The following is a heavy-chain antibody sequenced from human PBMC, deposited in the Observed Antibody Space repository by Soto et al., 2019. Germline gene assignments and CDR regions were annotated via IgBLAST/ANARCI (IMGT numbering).Heavy chain of an antibody. Sequence: GGSLRLSCAASGFTFSSYGMHWVRQAPGKGLEWVAVISYDGSNKYYADSVKGRFTISRDNSKNTLYLQMNSLRAEDTAVYYCANGTAITIFGVVRSGGMDVCGQGTTVIVSS. J-gene: IGHJ6*02. CDR3: ANGTAITIFGVVRSGGMDV. CDR2: ISYDGSNK. CDR1: GFTFSSYG. V-gene: IGHV3-30*18. D-gene: IGHD3-3*01.